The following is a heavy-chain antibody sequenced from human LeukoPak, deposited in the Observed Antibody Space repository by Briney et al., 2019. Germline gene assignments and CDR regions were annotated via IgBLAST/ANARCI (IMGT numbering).Heavy chain of an antibody. J-gene: IGHJ4*02. CDR1: GFTFSSYS. D-gene: IGHD3-22*01. V-gene: IGHV3-21*01. CDR2: ISSSSSYI. CDR3: AIAYDSSGYYSG. Sequence: GGSLRLSCAASGFTFSSYSMNWVRQAPGKGLEWVSSISSSSSYIYYADSVKGRFTISRDNAKNSLYLQMNSLRAEDTAVYYCAIAYDSSGYYSGWGQGTLVTVSS.